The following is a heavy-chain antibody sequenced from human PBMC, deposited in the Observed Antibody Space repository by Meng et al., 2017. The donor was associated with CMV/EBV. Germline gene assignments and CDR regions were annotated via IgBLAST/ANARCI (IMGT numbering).Heavy chain of an antibody. D-gene: IGHD1/OR15-1a*01. J-gene: IGHJ4*02. CDR1: GFTFSSYA. CDR3: AAEHRY. CDR2: ISYDGSNK. Sequence: GGSLRLSCAASGFTFSSYAMHWVRQAPGKGLEWVAVISYDGSNKYYADSVKGRFTISRDNSKNTLYLQMNSLRAEDTAVYYCAAEHRYWGQGTLVTVS. V-gene: IGHV3-30-3*01.